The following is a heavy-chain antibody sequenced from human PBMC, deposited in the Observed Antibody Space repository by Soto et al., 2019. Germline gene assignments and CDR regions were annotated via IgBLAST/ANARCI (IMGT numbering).Heavy chain of an antibody. Sequence: QVQLQESGPGLVKSSETLSLTCSVSGGSMYSYYWSWIRQPAGKGLEWIGRVDTSGSASYNPSLRSRFTMSLDTSKRQFSLRVNSVIAADTAVYYCARESPRSEFDYWGQGTLVTVSS. J-gene: IGHJ4*02. CDR2: VDTSGSA. CDR1: GGSMYSYY. V-gene: IGHV4-4*07. CDR3: ARESPRSEFDY.